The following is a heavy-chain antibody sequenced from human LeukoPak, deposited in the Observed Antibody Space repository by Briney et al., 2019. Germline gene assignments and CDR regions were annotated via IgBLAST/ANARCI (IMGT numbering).Heavy chain of an antibody. CDR1: GGSNSSYY. CDR2: IYYSGST. J-gene: IGHJ3*01. D-gene: IGHD1-1*01. Sequence: SETLSLTCTVSGGSNSSYYWPWIRQPPGEGLEWIGYIYYSGSTNYHPSHKSRLTRSVDTSKNQFSLKLSSVTAADTAVYYCARHVATGATDALDFWGRGTMVTVSS. V-gene: IGHV4-59*08. CDR3: ARHVATGATDALDF.